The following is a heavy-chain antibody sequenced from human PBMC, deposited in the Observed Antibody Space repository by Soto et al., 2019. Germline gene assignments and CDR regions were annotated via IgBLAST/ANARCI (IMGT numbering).Heavy chain of an antibody. Sequence: SETLSLTCTVSGGSISSGGYYWSWILHHPGKGLEWIGYIYYSGSTYYNPSLKSRVTISVDTSKNQFSLKLSSVTAADTAVYYCARAMVRGVTHTYYYGMDVWGQGTTVTVS. J-gene: IGHJ6*02. V-gene: IGHV4-31*03. CDR2: IYYSGST. CDR3: ARAMVRGVTHTYYYGMDV. D-gene: IGHD3-10*01. CDR1: GGSISSGGYY.